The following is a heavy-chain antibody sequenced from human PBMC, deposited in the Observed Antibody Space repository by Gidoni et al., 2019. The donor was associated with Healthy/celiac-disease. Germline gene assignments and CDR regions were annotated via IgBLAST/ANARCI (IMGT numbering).Heavy chain of an antibody. V-gene: IGHV1-18*04. CDR3: ARERYYDSSGYQEYFQH. Sequence: QVQLVQSGAEVTKPGASVKVSCKASGSTFTSYGISWVRPAPGQGLEWMGWISAYNGNTNYAQKLQGRVTMTTDTSTSTAYMELRSLRSDDTAVYYCARERYYDSSGYQEYFQHWGQGTLVTVSS. CDR1: GSTFTSYG. D-gene: IGHD3-22*01. J-gene: IGHJ1*01. CDR2: ISAYNGNT.